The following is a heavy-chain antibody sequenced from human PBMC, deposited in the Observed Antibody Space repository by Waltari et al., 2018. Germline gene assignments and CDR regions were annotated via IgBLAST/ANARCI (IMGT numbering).Heavy chain of an antibody. CDR2: IIPILGIA. CDR1: GGTFSSYA. Sequence: QVQLVQSGAEVKKPGSSVKVSCKASGGTFSSYAISWVRQAPGQGLEWMGGIIPILGIANYAQKFQCRVTITADKSTSTAYMELSSLRSEDTAVYYCARISSRGNWNDALDYWGQGTLVTVSS. J-gene: IGHJ4*02. CDR3: ARISSRGNWNDALDY. D-gene: IGHD1-20*01. V-gene: IGHV1-69*10.